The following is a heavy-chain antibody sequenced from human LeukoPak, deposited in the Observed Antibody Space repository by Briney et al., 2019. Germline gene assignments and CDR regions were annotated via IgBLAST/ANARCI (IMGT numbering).Heavy chain of an antibody. Sequence: PSETLSLTCTVSGGSFSSYYWSRIRQPPGKGLEWIGYIYYSGSTDYNPSLKSRVTISVETSKNQFSLNLSSVTAADTAVYYCARGRLARSPYFDYWGQGTLVTVSS. D-gene: IGHD6-19*01. CDR1: GGSFSSYY. V-gene: IGHV4-59*01. J-gene: IGHJ4*02. CDR2: IYYSGST. CDR3: ARGRLARSPYFDY.